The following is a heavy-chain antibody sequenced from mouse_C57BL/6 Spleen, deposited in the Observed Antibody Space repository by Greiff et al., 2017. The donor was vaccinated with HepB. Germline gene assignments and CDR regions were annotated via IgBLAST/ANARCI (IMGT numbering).Heavy chain of an antibody. CDR1: GFSLTSYG. Sequence: VKLMESGPGLVAPSQSLSITCTVSGFSLTSYGVDWVRQSPGKGLEWLGVIWGVGSTNYNSALKSRLSISKDNSKSQVFLKMNSLQTDDTAMYYCATFYYGTSYAMDYWGQGTSVTVSS. D-gene: IGHD1-1*01. CDR3: ATFYYGTSYAMDY. CDR2: IWGVGST. V-gene: IGHV2-6*01. J-gene: IGHJ4*01.